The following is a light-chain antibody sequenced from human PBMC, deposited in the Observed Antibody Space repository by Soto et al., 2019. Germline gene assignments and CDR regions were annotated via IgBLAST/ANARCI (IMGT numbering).Light chain of an antibody. J-gene: IGKJ1*01. CDR1: QSVSSN. Sequence: EIVMTQSPATLSVSPGERATLSCRASQSVSSNLAWYQQKPGQAPRLLIYGASTRATGIPARFSGSGSGTEFTLTINSLQSEDFALYYCQQFHNWPWTLGQGTKVEIK. V-gene: IGKV3-15*01. CDR2: GAS. CDR3: QQFHNWPWT.